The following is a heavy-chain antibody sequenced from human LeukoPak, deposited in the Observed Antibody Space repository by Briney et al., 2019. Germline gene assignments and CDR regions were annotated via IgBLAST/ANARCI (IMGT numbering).Heavy chain of an antibody. CDR1: GFTFTAYT. J-gene: IGHJ3*02. CDR2: ISGSTTDI. CDR3: ARDIHSVAFDI. Sequence: GGSLRLSSAASGFTFTAYTINWVRRAPGKGLEWVSYISGSTTDIYYADSVKGRFTISRDNAKRSVYLQMNSLGVEDTAVYYCARDIHSVAFDIWGQGTMVTVSS. V-gene: IGHV3-21*01.